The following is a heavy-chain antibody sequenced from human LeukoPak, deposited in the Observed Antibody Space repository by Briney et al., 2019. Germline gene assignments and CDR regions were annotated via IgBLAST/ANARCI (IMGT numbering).Heavy chain of an antibody. Sequence: GGSLRLSCAASGFTFSSHAMSWVRQAPGKGLEWVSSISGSGDNRNYADSVKGRFTISRDNSKSPMYLEMNSLRAEDTAIYYCAKNPLVSGTIYFDSWGQGTLLTVSS. V-gene: IGHV3-23*01. D-gene: IGHD6-19*01. CDR2: ISGSGDNR. CDR3: AKNPLVSGTIYFDS. CDR1: GFTFSSHA. J-gene: IGHJ4*02.